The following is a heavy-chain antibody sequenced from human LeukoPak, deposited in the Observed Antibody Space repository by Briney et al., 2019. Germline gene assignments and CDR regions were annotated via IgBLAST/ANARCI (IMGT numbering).Heavy chain of an antibody. CDR3: ARGGGIVEVPAASSIKFDP. CDR1: GGSFSGYY. Sequence: SETLSLTCAVYGGSFSGYYWSWIRQPPGKGLEWIGEINHSGSTNYNPSLKSRVTISVDTSKNQFSLKLSSVTAADTAVYYCARGGGIVEVPAASSIKFDPWAREPWSPSPQ. D-gene: IGHD2-2*01. J-gene: IGHJ5*02. V-gene: IGHV4-34*01. CDR2: INHSGST.